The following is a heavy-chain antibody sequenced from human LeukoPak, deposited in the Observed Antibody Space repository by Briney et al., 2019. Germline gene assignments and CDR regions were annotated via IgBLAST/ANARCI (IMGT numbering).Heavy chain of an antibody. V-gene: IGHV3-23*01. D-gene: IGHD3-10*01. CDR1: GFTFSGYA. J-gene: IGHJ4*02. Sequence: PGGSLRLSCAASGFTFSGYAMSWVRQAPGKGLEWVSAISGSGDGTYYADSVKGRFTISRDNSKNTLFLQMNSLRAEDTAVYYCAKAGVLTLVRGVIVDYWGRGTLVTVSS. CDR3: AKAGVLTLVRGVIVDY. CDR2: ISGSGDGT.